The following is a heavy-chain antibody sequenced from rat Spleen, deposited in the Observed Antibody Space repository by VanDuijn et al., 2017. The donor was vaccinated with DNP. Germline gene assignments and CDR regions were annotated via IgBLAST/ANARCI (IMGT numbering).Heavy chain of an antibody. J-gene: IGHJ2*01. CDR3: TTPGRYGH. CDR2: IRYDGGGT. D-gene: IGHD4-1*01. Sequence: EVQLVESGGGLVQPGRSLKLSCAASGFTFSDYYMAWVRQAPTKGLEWVAYIRYDGGGTYYGDSVKGRFTIFRDNAKSTLYLQMNSLRSEDMATYYCTTPGRYGHWGQGVMVTVSS. V-gene: IGHV5-20*01. CDR1: GFTFSDYY.